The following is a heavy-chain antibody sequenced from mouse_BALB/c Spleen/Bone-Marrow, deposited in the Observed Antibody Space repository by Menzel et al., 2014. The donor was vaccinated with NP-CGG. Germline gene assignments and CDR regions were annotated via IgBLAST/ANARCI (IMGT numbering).Heavy chain of an antibody. CDR2: IGSGGSYT. CDR3: VRRVQLDY. V-gene: IGHV5-9*02. J-gene: IGHJ2*01. Sequence: LMESGGGLVKPGGSLKLSCAASGFAFSSYDMSWVRQTPEKRLEWVATIGSGGSYTYYPDSVKGRFTISRDNARNTLYLQMSSLRSEDTALYYCVRRVQLDYWGQGTTLTVSS. CDR1: GFAFSSYD.